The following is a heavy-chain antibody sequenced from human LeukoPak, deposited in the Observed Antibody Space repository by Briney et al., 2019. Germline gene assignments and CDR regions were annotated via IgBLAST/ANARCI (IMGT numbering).Heavy chain of an antibody. CDR3: ARTYYDFWSGSDD. V-gene: IGHV4-59*11. D-gene: IGHD3-3*01. CDR1: GGSLTSHY. Sequence: PSETLSLTCTVSGGSLTSHYWSWIRLPPGKGLEWIGYIYYSGSTHYNPSLKSRASISVDTSRNQFSLKLTSVTAADTAVYYCARTYYDFWSGSDDWGQGTLVTVSS. CDR2: IYYSGST. J-gene: IGHJ4*02.